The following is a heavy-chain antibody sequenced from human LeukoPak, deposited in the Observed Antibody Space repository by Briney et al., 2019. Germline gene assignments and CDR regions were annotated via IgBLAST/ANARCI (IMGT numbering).Heavy chain of an antibody. V-gene: IGHV3-74*01. D-gene: IGHD4-17*01. Sequence: GGSLRLSCAASGFAFSGYWMHWVRQPPGKGLVWVSRITGDGSSTTYADSVKGRFTISRDNAKNTLYLQMISLRAEDTAVYYCTRDTGWYFDLWGRGTLVTVSS. CDR3: TRDTGWYFDL. CDR1: GFAFSGYW. J-gene: IGHJ2*01. CDR2: ITGDGSST.